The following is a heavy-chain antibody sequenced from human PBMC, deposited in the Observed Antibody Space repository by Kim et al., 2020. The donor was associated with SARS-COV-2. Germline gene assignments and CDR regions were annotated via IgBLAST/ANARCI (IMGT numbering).Heavy chain of an antibody. CDR3: ASDSLWFGEVGAFDI. J-gene: IGHJ3*02. Sequence: PSLKSRVTISVDKSKNQFYLELSSVTAADTAVYYCASDSLWFGEVGAFDIWGQGTMVTVSS. D-gene: IGHD3-10*01. V-gene: IGHV4-4*02.